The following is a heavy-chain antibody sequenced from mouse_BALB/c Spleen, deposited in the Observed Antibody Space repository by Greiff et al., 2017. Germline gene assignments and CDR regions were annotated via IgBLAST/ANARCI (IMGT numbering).Heavy chain of an antibody. D-gene: IGHD3-2*01. CDR2: ISSGSSTI. CDR1: GFTFSSFG. CDR3: AVDSSGSAWFAY. V-gene: IGHV5-17*02. Sequence: EVQLVESGGGLVQPGGSRKLSCAASGFTFSSFGMHWVRQAPEKGLEWVAYISSGSSTIYYADTVKGRFTISRDNPKNTLFLQMTSLRSEDTAMYYCAVDSSGSAWFAYWGQGTLVTVSA. J-gene: IGHJ3*01.